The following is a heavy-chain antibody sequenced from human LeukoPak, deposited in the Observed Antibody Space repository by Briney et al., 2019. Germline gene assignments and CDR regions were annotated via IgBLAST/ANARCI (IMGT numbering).Heavy chain of an antibody. CDR3: ASSYSSSGFDY. CDR2: IYYSGST. D-gene: IGHD6-6*01. V-gene: IGHV4-59*01. CDR1: GGSISSYY. J-gene: IGHJ4*02. Sequence: SETLSLTCTVSGGSISSYYWSWIRQPPGKGLEWIGYIYYSGSTTYNPSLKSRVTISVDTSKNQFSLKLSSVTAADTAVYYCASSYSSSGFDYWGQGTLVTVSS.